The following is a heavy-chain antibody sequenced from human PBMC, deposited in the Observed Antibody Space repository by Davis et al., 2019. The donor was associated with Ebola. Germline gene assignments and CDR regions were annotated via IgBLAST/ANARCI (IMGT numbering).Heavy chain of an antibody. Sequence: PGGSLRLSCAASGFTLSSYAMSWVRKAPGKGLGWVSAISGSGGSTYYADPVKGRFTISRDSSKNTLYLQMNSLRADDTAVYYCAKVVRSDFYGMDVWGQGTTVTVSS. CDR1: GFTLSSYA. V-gene: IGHV3-23*01. J-gene: IGHJ6*02. CDR2: ISGSGGST. CDR3: AKVVRSDFYGMDV.